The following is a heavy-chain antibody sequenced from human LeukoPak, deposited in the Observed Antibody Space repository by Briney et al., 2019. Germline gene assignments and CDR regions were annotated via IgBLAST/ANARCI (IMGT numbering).Heavy chain of an antibody. CDR2: IHYSGNT. D-gene: IGHD2-2*01. CDR3: ARARLGGIVVVPAGSEGRYWFGP. CDR1: GGSISSYH. V-gene: IGHV4-59*01. J-gene: IGHJ5*02. Sequence: SETLSLTCTLSGGSISSYHWSWIRQPPGKGLEWIGYIHYSGNTNYNPSLRSRVTISVDTSKNQFSLRLSSVTAADTAVYYCARARLGGIVVVPAGSEGRYWFGPWGQGTLVTVSS.